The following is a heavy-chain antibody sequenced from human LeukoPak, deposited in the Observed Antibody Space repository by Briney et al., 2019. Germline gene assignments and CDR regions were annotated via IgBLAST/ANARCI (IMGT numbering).Heavy chain of an antibody. V-gene: IGHV4-34*01. D-gene: IGHD4-17*01. CDR3: ARVLTVTKEYNWFDP. J-gene: IGHJ5*02. Sequence: SETLSLTCAVYGGSFSGYYWSWIRQPPAKGLEWIGEINHSGSTNYNPSLKSRVTISVDTSKNQLSLKLSSVTAADTAVYYCARVLTVTKEYNWFDPWGQGTLVTVSS. CDR1: GGSFSGYY. CDR2: INHSGST.